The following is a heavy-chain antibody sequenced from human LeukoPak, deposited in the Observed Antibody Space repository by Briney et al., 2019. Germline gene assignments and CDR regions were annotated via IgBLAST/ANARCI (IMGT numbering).Heavy chain of an antibody. J-gene: IGHJ4*02. CDR1: GYTFTSYY. CDR3: ARDRRARGPYDY. Sequence: GASVKDSCKASGYTFTSYYMHWVRQAPGQGLEWMGIINPSGGSTSYAQKFQGRVTMTRDTFTSTVYMELSSLRSEDTAVYYCARDRRARGPYDYWGQGTLVTVSS. CDR2: INPSGGST. V-gene: IGHV1-46*01. D-gene: IGHD3/OR15-3a*01.